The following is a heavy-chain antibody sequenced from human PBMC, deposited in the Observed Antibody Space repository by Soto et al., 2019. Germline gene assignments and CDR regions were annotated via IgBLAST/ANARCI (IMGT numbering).Heavy chain of an antibody. CDR2: ISFDGTTK. CDR3: ARESGDWPLNWFDP. CDR1: GFPFYNYG. J-gene: IGHJ5*02. Sequence: AGGSLRLSCAGSGFPFYNYGINWVRQAPGKGLEWVAIISFDGTTKVYADSVQGRFAISRDNAKNTLYLQMNGLTAEDTAVYYCARESGDWPLNWFDPWGLGTLVTVSS. D-gene: IGHD2-21*02. V-gene: IGHV3-30*03.